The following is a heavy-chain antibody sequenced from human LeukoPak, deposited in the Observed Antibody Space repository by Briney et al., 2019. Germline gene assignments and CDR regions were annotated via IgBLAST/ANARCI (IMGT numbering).Heavy chain of an antibody. Sequence: GGSLRLSCAASGFTFSIYAMSWVRQAPGKGLEWDSVINSNGGTTHYAGSVRGRFTISRDNSKNVVSLQMKSLRADDTAIYFCVRDRGSGWYYMHLWGQGTLVSVFS. CDR3: VRDRGSGWYYMHL. CDR1: GFTFSIYA. V-gene: IGHV3-23*01. CDR2: INSNGGTT. J-gene: IGHJ4*02. D-gene: IGHD6-19*01.